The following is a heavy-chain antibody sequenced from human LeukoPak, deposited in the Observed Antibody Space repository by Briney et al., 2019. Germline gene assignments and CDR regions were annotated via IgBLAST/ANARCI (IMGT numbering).Heavy chain of an antibody. CDR3: ARVYGSGSSKALDY. CDR2: ISSSSSYT. D-gene: IGHD3-10*01. CDR1: GFTFSDYY. Sequence: GGSLRLSCAASGFTFSDYYMSWIRQAPGKGLEWVSYISSSSSYTNYADSVKGRFTISRDNAKNSLYLQMNSLRAEDTAVYYCARVYGSGSSKALDYWGQGTLVTVSS. J-gene: IGHJ4*02. V-gene: IGHV3-11*05.